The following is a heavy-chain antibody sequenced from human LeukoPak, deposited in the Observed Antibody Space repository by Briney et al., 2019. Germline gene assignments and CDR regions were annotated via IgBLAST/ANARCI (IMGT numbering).Heavy chain of an antibody. J-gene: IGHJ4*02. CDR1: GGSISSSNW. Sequence: SGTLSLTCAVSGGSISSSNWWSWVRQPPGKGLEWIGYIYYSGSTYYNPSLKSRVTISVDTSKNQFSLKLSSVTAADTAVYYCARGKGELDYWGQGTLVTVSS. D-gene: IGHD2-21*01. CDR2: IYYSGST. CDR3: ARGKGELDY. V-gene: IGHV4-4*02.